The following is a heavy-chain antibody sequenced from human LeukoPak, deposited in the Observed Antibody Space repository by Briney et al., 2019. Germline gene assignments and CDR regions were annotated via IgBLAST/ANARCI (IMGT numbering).Heavy chain of an antibody. Sequence: GASVKVSCKASGYTFTGYYMHWVRQAPGQGLEWMGWINPNSGGTNYAQKFQGRVTMTRDTSISTAYMELSRLRSDDTAVYYCARVLLPLHSSGPNQVVDYWGRGTLVTVSS. CDR1: GYTFTGYY. CDR2: INPNSGGT. J-gene: IGHJ4*02. V-gene: IGHV1-2*02. CDR3: ARVLLPLHSSGPNQVVDY. D-gene: IGHD6-19*01.